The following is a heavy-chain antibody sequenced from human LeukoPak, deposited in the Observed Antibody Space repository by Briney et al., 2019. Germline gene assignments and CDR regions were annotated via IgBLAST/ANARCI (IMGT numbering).Heavy chain of an antibody. CDR3: ARDDPRKHWYFDL. Sequence: SGGSLRLSCAASGFTFSSYSMNWVRQAPGKGLEWVSSISINSLYIYYADSVKGRFTISRDNAKNSLYLQMNSLRADDTAVYYCARDDPRKHWYFDLWGRGTLVTVSS. CDR1: GFTFSSYS. V-gene: IGHV3-21*01. J-gene: IGHJ2*01. CDR2: ISINSLYI.